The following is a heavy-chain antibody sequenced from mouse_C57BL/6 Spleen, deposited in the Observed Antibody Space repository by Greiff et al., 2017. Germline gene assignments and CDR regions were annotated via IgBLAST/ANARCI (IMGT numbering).Heavy chain of an antibody. D-gene: IGHD1-1*01. V-gene: IGHV14-1*01. CDR2: INPEDGGT. J-gene: IGHJ3*01. CDR3: TTAGVVAKGGVAY. Sequence: VQLQQSGAELVRPGASVKLSCTASGFTFTDYYMHWVKQRPGQGLEWIGKINPEDGGTDYAPKFKGKATMTVDKSSNTAYMQLSSLTSEDTAVYYCTTAGVVAKGGVAYWGQGTLVTVSA. CDR1: GFTFTDYY.